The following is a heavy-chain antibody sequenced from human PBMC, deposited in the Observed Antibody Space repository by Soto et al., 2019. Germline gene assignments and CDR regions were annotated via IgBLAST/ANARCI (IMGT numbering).Heavy chain of an antibody. J-gene: IGHJ4*02. D-gene: IGHD3-22*01. CDR1: GFTFSSYA. CDR2: ISGSGGST. CDR3: AKGFGFTMIVVVISYFDY. V-gene: IGHV3-23*01. Sequence: QPGGSLRLSCAASGFTFSSYAMSWVRQAPGKGLEWVSAISGSGGSTYYADSVKGRFTISRDNSKNTLYLQMNSLRAEDTAVYYCAKGFGFTMIVVVISYFDYWGQGTLVTVSS.